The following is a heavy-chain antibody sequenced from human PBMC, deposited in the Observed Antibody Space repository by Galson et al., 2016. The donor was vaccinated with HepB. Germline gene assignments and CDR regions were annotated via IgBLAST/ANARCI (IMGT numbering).Heavy chain of an antibody. CDR2: ISTSTNYI. Sequence: SLRLSCAASGFDFSSYTMNWVRQAPGQGLEWVSSISTSTNYIYYGDSVRGRFTISRDNARDSLYLQMNRLRAEDTAVYYCARVVDGYSFTRNWFFDLWGRGTVVTVSS. D-gene: IGHD5-18*01. V-gene: IGHV3-21*01. J-gene: IGHJ2*01. CDR3: ARVVDGYSFTRNWFFDL. CDR1: GFDFSSYT.